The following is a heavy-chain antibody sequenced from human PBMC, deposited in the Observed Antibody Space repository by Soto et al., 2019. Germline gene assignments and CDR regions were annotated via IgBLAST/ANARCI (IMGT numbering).Heavy chain of an antibody. V-gene: IGHV1-3*01. CDR1: GYTFSRYA. CDR3: AASGSLAY. D-gene: IGHD1-26*01. Sequence: ASGKVSCKASGYTFSRYAIHWVRQAPGQSLECMGWINPGNGDTRYSQKFQGRVTITRDTSASTAYMELSSLRSEDTALYYCAASGSLAYWGQGTLVTVSS. CDR2: INPGNGDT. J-gene: IGHJ4*02.